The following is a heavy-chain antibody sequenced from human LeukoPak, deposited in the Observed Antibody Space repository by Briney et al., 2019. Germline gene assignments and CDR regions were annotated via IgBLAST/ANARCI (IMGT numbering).Heavy chain of an antibody. D-gene: IGHD4-11*01. CDR2: INHSGST. CDR3: ARSNSQAPFDY. CDR1: GGSFSGYY. Sequence: SETLSLTCAVYGGSFSGYYWSWIRQPPGKGLEWIGEINHSGSTNYNPSLKSRVTISVDTSKNQFSLKLSSVTAADTAVYYCARSNSQAPFDYWGQGTLVTVSS. V-gene: IGHV4-34*01. J-gene: IGHJ4*02.